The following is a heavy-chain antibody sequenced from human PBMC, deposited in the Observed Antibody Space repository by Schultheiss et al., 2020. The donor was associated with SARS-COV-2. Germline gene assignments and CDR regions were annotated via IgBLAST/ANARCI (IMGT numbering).Heavy chain of an antibody. D-gene: IGHD3-3*01. Sequence: SETLSLTCTVSGDSVSSGSYYWSWIRQPPGNGLEWIGYIYYTGSTNYNPSLKSRVTISVDTSKNQFSLKLSSVTAADTAVYYCARGGSGYYIGYFDYWGQGTLVTVSS. J-gene: IGHJ4*02. V-gene: IGHV4-61*01. CDR2: IYYTGST. CDR3: ARGGSGYYIGYFDY. CDR1: GDSVSSGSYY.